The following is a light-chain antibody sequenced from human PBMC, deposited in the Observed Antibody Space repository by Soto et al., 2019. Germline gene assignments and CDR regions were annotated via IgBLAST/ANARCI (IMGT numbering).Light chain of an antibody. CDR3: LLSYNGPYV. Sequence: QAVVTQEPSLTVSPGGTVTLTCGSSTGAVTNGHYPYWFQQKPGQAPRTLIYDTTNRHSWTPARFSGSLLGGKAALTLSGAQPEDEAEYYCLLSYNGPYVXGTGTKVTVL. V-gene: IGLV7-46*01. CDR2: DTT. J-gene: IGLJ1*01. CDR1: TGAVTNGHY.